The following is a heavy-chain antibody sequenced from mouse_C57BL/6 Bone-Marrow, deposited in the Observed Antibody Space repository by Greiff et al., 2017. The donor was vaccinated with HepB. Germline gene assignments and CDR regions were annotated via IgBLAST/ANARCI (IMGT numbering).Heavy chain of an antibody. J-gene: IGHJ4*01. CDR2: INPNNGGT. D-gene: IGHD1-1*01. V-gene: IGHV1-26*01. CDR3: ARRGDYYEGLYAMDY. CDR1: GYTFTDYY. Sequence: EVQLQQSGPELVKPGASVKISCKASGYTFTDYYMNWVKQSHGKSLEWIGDINPNNGGTSYNQKFKGKATLTVDKSSSTAYMELRSLTSEDSAVYYCARRGDYYEGLYAMDYWGQGTSVTVSS.